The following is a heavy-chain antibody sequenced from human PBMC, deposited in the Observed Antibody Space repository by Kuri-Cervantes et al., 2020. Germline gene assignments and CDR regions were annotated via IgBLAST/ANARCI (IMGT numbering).Heavy chain of an antibody. CDR2: INAGNGNT. Sequence: ASVKVSCKASGYTFTSYAMHWVRQAPGQRLEWMGWINAGNGNTKYSQKFQGGVTITRDTSASTAYMELSSLRSEDTAVYYCARDSAYSSSWYPYYYYMDVWGKGTTVTVSS. CDR3: ARDSAYSSSWYPYYYYMDV. J-gene: IGHJ6*03. CDR1: GYTFTSYA. V-gene: IGHV1-3*01. D-gene: IGHD6-13*01.